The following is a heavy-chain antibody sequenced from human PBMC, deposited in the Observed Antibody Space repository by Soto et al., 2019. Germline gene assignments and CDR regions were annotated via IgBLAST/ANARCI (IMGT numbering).Heavy chain of an antibody. V-gene: IGHV4-30-4*01. CDR3: ARVRPRGSGSYPLFDL. D-gene: IGHD3-10*01. Sequence: TSETLSLTCTVSGGSISSDEYWRWIRQPPGKGLEWIGYIYYSGSPYYQPYLKSRVTLSVDTSKNQFSLTLSSGTAADTAVDYCARVRPRGSGSYPLFDLWGQGTLVTSPQ. J-gene: IGHJ4*01. CDR1: GGSISSDEY. CDR2: IYYSGSP.